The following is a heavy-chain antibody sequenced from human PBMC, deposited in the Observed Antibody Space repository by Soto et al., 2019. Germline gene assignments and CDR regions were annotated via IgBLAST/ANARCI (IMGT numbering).Heavy chain of an antibody. CDR3: ARDPYGSGTDY. D-gene: IGHD3-10*01. CDR2: IYYSGST. V-gene: IGHV4-31*03. Sequence: SETLSLTCTVSGGSISSGGYYWSWIRQHPGKGLEWIGYIYYSGSTYYNPSLKSRVTISVDTSENQFSLKLSSVTAADTAVYYCARDPYGSGTDYWGQGTLVTVSS. CDR1: GGSISSGGYY. J-gene: IGHJ4*02.